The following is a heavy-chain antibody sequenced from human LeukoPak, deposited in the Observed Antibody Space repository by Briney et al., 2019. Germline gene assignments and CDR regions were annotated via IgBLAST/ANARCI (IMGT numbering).Heavy chain of an antibody. V-gene: IGHV3-21*01. CDR2: ISSSSSYI. D-gene: IGHD4-11*01. CDR1: GFTFSSYS. J-gene: IGHJ2*01. Sequence: GSLRLSCAASGFTFSSYSMNWVRQAPGKGLEWVSSISSSSSYIYYADSVKGRFTISRDNAKNSLYLQMNSLRAEDTAVYYCASPTTTVNWYFDLWGRGTLVTVSS. CDR3: ASPTTTVNWYFDL.